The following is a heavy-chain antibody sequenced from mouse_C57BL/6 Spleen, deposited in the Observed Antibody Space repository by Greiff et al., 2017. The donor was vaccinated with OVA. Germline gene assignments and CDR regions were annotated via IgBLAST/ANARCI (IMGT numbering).Heavy chain of an antibody. D-gene: IGHD1-1*01. V-gene: IGHV1-82*01. CDR3: AKDYGSSDAMDY. CDR2: IYPGDGDT. CDR1: GYAFSSSW. J-gene: IGHJ4*01. Sequence: VQLQQSGPELVKPGASVKISCKASGYAFSSSWMNWVKQRPGKGLEWIGRIYPGDGDTNYNGKFKGKATLTADKSSSTAHMQLSSLTSEDSAVYFCAKDYGSSDAMDYWGQGTSVTVSS.